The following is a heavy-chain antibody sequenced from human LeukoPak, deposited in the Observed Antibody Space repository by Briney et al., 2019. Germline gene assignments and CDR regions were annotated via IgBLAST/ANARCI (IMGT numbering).Heavy chain of an antibody. D-gene: IGHD1-7*01. V-gene: IGHV3-20*04. CDR3: ARSNQKLELRGPFDY. CDR2: INWNGGST. Sequence: PGGSLRLSCPASGFTFDDYGMSWVRQAPGKGLEWVSGINWNGGSTGYADSVKGRFTISRDNAKNSLYLQMNSLRAEDTALYYCARSNQKLELRGPFDYWGQGTLVTVSS. J-gene: IGHJ4*02. CDR1: GFTFDDYG.